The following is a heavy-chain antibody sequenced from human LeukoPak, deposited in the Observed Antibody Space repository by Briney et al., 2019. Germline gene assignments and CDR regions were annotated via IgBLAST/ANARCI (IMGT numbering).Heavy chain of an antibody. J-gene: IGHJ4*02. CDR3: ARVKEGSGYYSGLFYFDY. CDR2: IYYSGST. D-gene: IGHD3-22*01. CDR1: GGSISSYY. V-gene: IGHV4-59*01. Sequence: SETLSLTCTVSGGSISSYYWSWFRQPPGKGLEWIGYIYYSGSTNYNPSLKSRVTISVDTSKNQFSLKLSSVTAADTAVYYCARVKEGSGYYSGLFYFDYWGQGTLVTVSS.